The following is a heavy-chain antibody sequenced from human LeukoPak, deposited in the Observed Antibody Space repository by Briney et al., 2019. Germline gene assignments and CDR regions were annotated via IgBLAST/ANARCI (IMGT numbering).Heavy chain of an antibody. CDR1: GYSISSGYY. J-gene: IGHJ3*02. CDR2: IYHSGST. CDR3: ARASRYNWNLFDI. D-gene: IGHD1-20*01. V-gene: IGHV4-38-2*02. Sequence: SETLSLTCTVSGYSISSGYYWGWIRQPPGKGLEWIGSIYHSGSTYYNPSVKSRVTISVDTSKNQFSLKLSSVTAADTAVYYCARASRYNWNLFDIWGQGTMVTVSS.